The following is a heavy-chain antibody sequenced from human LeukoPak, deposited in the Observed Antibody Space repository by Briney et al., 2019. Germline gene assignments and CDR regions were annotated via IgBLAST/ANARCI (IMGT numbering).Heavy chain of an antibody. Sequence: ASVKVSCKASGYTFTGYYMHWVRQAPGQGLEWMGWINPNSGGTNYAQKFQGRVTMTRDTSISTAYMKLSRLRSDDTAVYYCASVYCGGDCYPLYYYYGMDVWGQGTTVTVSS. J-gene: IGHJ6*02. CDR2: INPNSGGT. V-gene: IGHV1-2*02. CDR3: ASVYCGGDCYPLYYYYGMDV. CDR1: GYTFTGYY. D-gene: IGHD2-21*02.